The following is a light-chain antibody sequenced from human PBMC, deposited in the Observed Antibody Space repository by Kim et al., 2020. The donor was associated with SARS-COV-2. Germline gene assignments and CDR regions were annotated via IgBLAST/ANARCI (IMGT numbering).Light chain of an antibody. V-gene: IGLV3-1*01. Sequence: SPGQTASITCSGDKLGDKYACWYQQKPGQSPVLVIYQDSKRPSGIPERFSGSNSGNTATLTISGTQAMDEADYYCQAWDSSTGHVVFGGGTKLTVL. CDR3: QAWDSSTGHVV. CDR2: QDS. CDR1: KLGDKY. J-gene: IGLJ2*01.